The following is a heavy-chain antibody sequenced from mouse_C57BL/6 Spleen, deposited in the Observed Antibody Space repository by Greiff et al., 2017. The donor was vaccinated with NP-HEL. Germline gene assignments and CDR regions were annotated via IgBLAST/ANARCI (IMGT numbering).Heavy chain of an antibody. Sequence: VQLKQSGPGLVKPSQSLSLTCSVTGYSITSGYYWNWIRQFPGNKLEWMGYISYDGSNNYNPSLKNRISITRDTSKNQFFLKLNSVTTEDTATYYCARAGDGYWYFDVWGTGTTVTVSS. V-gene: IGHV3-6*01. CDR2: ISYDGSN. CDR3: ARAGDGYWYFDV. D-gene: IGHD2-3*01. CDR1: GYSITSGYY. J-gene: IGHJ1*03.